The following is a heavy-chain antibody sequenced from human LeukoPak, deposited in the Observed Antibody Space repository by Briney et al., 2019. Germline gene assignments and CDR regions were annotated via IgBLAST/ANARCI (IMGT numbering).Heavy chain of an antibody. CDR1: GGSISSYY. Sequence: SETLSLTCTVSGGSISSYYWSWIRQPPGKGLEWIGYIYYSGSTNYNPSLKSRVTISVDTSKNQFSLKLSSVTAADTAVYYRARTVTFLYYFDYWGQGTLVAVSS. CDR2: IYYSGST. J-gene: IGHJ4*02. D-gene: IGHD4-17*01. CDR3: ARTVTFLYYFDY. V-gene: IGHV4-59*01.